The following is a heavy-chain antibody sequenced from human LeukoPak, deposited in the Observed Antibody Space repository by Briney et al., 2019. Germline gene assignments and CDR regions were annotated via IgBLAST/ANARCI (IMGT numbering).Heavy chain of an antibody. Sequence: NPGGSLRLSCTASGFTFGDYAMSWFRQAPGKGLEWVGFIRSKAYGGTTEYAASVKGRFTISRDDSKSIAYLQMNSLKTEDTAVYYCTRARYYDFWSGLYYFDYWGQGTLVTVSS. CDR2: IRSKAYGGTT. CDR1: GFTFGDYA. J-gene: IGHJ4*02. V-gene: IGHV3-49*05. D-gene: IGHD3-3*01. CDR3: TRARYYDFWSGLYYFDY.